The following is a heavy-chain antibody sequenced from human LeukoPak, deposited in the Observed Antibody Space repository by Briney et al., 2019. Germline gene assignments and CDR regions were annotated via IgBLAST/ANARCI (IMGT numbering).Heavy chain of an antibody. V-gene: IGHV4-4*07. CDR2: IYSTGST. CDR3: GRQIASAGTAGFDF. Sequence: SETLSLTCTVSGGSISSYYWSWIRQPAGKGLEWIGRIYSTGSTNYNPSLKSRVTMSVDTSKNQFSLRLRSVTAADTAVYYCGRQIASAGTAGFDFWGQGALVTVPS. D-gene: IGHD6-13*01. CDR1: GGSISSYY. J-gene: IGHJ4*02.